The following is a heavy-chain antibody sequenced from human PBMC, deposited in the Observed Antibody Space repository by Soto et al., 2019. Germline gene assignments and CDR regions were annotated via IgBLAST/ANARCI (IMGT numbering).Heavy chain of an antibody. CDR2: IIPILGIA. Sequence: SVKVSCKASGGTFSSYTISWVRQAPGQGLEWMGRIIPILGIANYAQKFQGRVTITADKSTSTAYMELSSLRSEDTAVYYCARESSISSGWCIDYWGQGTLVTVSS. CDR1: GGTFSSYT. CDR3: ARESSISSGWCIDY. J-gene: IGHJ4*02. D-gene: IGHD6-19*01. V-gene: IGHV1-69*04.